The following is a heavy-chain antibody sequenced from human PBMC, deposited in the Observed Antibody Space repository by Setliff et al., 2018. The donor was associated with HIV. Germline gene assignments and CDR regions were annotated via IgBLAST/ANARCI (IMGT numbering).Heavy chain of an antibody. CDR1: GGSISSGSYY. CDR3: ARVRGRYYYHYAMDV. Sequence: SETLSLTCTVSGGSISSGSYYWSWIRQPAGKGLEWIGHIHTSGSTKYNPSLKSRVTISADTSKNQFSLNLSSVTAADTAIYYCARVRGRYYYHYAMDVWGQGTTVTVSS. J-gene: IGHJ6*02. D-gene: IGHD3-10*01. CDR2: IHTSGST. V-gene: IGHV4-61*09.